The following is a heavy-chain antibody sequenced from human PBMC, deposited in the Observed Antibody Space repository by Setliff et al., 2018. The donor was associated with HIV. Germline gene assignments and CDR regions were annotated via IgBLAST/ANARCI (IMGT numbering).Heavy chain of an antibody. CDR1: GGTFSSYV. CDR3: ARNQGDASGWYAGDY. CDR2: IIPVSDTT. Sequence: SVKVSCKSSGGTFSSYVINWVRQAPGQGLEWMGGIIPVSDTTNYAQKFQGRVTITADASTRTAYMELSSLRSEDTAVYYCARNQGDASGWYAGDYWGHGTLVTVSS. D-gene: IGHD6-19*01. V-gene: IGHV1-69*13. J-gene: IGHJ4*01.